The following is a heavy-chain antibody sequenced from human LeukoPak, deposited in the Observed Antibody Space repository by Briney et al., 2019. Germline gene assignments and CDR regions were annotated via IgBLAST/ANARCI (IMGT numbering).Heavy chain of an antibody. V-gene: IGHV3-7*01. CDR1: GFTFSSYA. CDR2: IKQDGSEK. Sequence: GGSLRLSCAASGFTFSSYAMSWVRQAPGKGLEWVAHIKQDGSEKYYVDSVKGRFTISRDNAKNSLYLQMNSLRAEDTAVYYCARDYSGSYSELGILDYWGQGTLVTVSS. J-gene: IGHJ4*02. D-gene: IGHD1-26*01. CDR3: ARDYSGSYSELGILDY.